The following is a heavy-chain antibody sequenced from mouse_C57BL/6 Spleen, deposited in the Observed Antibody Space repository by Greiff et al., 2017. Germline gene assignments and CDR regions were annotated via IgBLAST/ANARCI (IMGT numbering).Heavy chain of an antibody. Sequence: VQLQQSGPELVKPGASVKIPCKASGYTFTDYNMDWVKQSHGKSLEWIGDINPNNGGTIYNQKFKGKDTLTVDKSSSTAYMELRSLTSEDTAVYYCARRGRQRNPYAMDYWGQGTSVTVSS. D-gene: IGHD3-2*01. V-gene: IGHV1-18*01. CDR3: ARRGRQRNPYAMDY. CDR2: INPNNGGT. CDR1: GYTFTDYN. J-gene: IGHJ4*01.